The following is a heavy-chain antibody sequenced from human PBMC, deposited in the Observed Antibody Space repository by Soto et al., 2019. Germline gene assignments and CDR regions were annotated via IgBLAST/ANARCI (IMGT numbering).Heavy chain of an antibody. CDR3: ATNNWYRGFDS. CDR1: GFTFSTSN. CDR2: ISASGNSI. D-gene: IGHD1-1*01. J-gene: IGHJ5*01. Sequence: PGGSLRLSCATSGFTFSTSNMNWVRQAPGKGLEWVSHISASGNSIYYADSVKGRFAISRDNAKNSLHLQMNSLRVEDTAVYYCATNNWYRGFDSWGQGTLVTVSS. V-gene: IGHV3-48*04.